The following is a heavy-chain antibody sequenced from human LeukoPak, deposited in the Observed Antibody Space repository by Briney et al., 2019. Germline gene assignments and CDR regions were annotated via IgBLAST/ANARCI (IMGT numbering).Heavy chain of an antibody. J-gene: IGHJ4*02. CDR3: ARGSLYPCMVATCYFDY. V-gene: IGHV1-24*01. CDR2: FDPEDSET. D-gene: IGHD5-12*01. CDR1: GYTLTELS. Sequence: GASVKVSCKVSGYTLTELSMHWVRQAPGKGLEWMGGFDPEDSETIYAQKFQGRVTMTEDTSTDTAYMELSSLRSEDTAVYYCARGSLYPCMVATCYFDYWGQGTLVTVSS.